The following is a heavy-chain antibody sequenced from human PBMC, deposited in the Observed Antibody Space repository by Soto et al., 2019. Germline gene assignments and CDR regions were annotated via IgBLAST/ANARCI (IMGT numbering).Heavy chain of an antibody. CDR2: INHSGST. CDR3: ARGPSSSNSQRYYYYYYGMDV. CDR1: GWSFSGYY. J-gene: IGHJ6*02. Sequence: SETLSITCAVYGWSFSGYYWSWIRQPPEKGLEWIGEINHSGSTNYNPSLKSRVTISVDTSKNQFSLKLSSVTAADTAVYYCARGPSSSNSQRYYYYYYGMDVWVQGNTVTGS. V-gene: IGHV4-34*01. D-gene: IGHD2-2*01.